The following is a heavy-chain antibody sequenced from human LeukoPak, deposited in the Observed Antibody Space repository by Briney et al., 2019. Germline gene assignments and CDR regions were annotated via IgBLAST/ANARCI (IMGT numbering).Heavy chain of an antibody. Sequence: ASVKVSCKASGYTFTSYDINWVRQATGQGLEWMGWMNPNSGNTGNAQKFQGRVTMTRNTSINTAYMELSSLRSEDTAVYYFARAFSLLIAGAFDPWGQGTLVTVSS. CDR2: MNPNSGNT. CDR1: GYTFTSYD. D-gene: IGHD6-19*01. J-gene: IGHJ5*02. V-gene: IGHV1-8*01. CDR3: ARAFSLLIAGAFDP.